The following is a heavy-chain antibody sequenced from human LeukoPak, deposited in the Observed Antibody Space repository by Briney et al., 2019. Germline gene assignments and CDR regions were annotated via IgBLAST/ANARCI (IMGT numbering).Heavy chain of an antibody. V-gene: IGHV1-69*01. Sequence: GSSVTVSCKSSVGTLSSYPLNWVRQDPAQGLEWMGGIIPTFGKANYAKKFKGRVTITADESTSTAYMEMSSLRPEDTAVYYCARGPRDCSSPSCYFDYWGQGPGITVSA. CDR3: ARGPRDCSSPSCYFDY. D-gene: IGHD2-2*01. CDR2: IIPTFGKA. CDR1: VGTLSSYP. J-gene: IGHJ4*02.